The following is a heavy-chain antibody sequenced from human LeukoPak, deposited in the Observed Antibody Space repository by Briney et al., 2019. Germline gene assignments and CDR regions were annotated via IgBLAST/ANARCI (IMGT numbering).Heavy chain of an antibody. J-gene: IGHJ4*02. CDR2: IIPILGIA. D-gene: IGHD6-19*01. Sequence: GASVTVSCKASGGTFSSYTISWVRQAPGQGLEWMGRIIPILGIANYAQKFQGRVTITADKSTSTAYMELSSLRSEDTAVYYCARDYSSAWWFDFWGQGTLVTVSS. V-gene: IGHV1-69*04. CDR1: GGTFSSYT. CDR3: ARDYSSAWWFDF.